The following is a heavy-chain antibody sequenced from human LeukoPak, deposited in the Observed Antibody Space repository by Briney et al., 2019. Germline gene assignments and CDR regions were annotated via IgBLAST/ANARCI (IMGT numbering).Heavy chain of an antibody. Sequence: NTSETLSLTCTVSGGSISSYYWSWIRQPAGKGLEWIGRIYTSGSTNYNPSLKSRVTISGDTSKNQFSLRLSSVTAADTAVYYCARASYSYDINGWVPFDYWGQGTLVTVSS. V-gene: IGHV4-4*07. CDR2: IYTSGST. D-gene: IGHD3-22*01. J-gene: IGHJ4*02. CDR3: ARASYSYDINGWVPFDY. CDR1: GGSISSYY.